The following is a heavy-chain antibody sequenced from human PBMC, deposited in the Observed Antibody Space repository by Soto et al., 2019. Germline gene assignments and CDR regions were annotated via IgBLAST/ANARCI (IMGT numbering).Heavy chain of an antibody. J-gene: IGHJ4*02. CDR3: TTDHDYCSGGSCYYDY. D-gene: IGHD2-15*01. V-gene: IGHV3-15*01. Sequence: GGSLRLSCAASGFTFSNAWMSWVRQAPGKGLEWVGRIKSKTDGGTTDYAAPVKGRFTISRDDSKNTLYLQMNSLKTEDTAVYYCTTDHDYCSGGSCYYDYWGQGTLVTVSS. CDR1: GFTFSNAW. CDR2: IKSKTDGGTT.